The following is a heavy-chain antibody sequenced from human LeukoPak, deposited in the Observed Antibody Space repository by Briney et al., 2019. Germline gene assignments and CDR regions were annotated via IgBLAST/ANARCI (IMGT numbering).Heavy chain of an antibody. Sequence: SETLSLTCTVSGGSISSYYWSWIRQPPGKGLEWIGYIYYSGSTNYNPSLKSRVTISVDTSKNQFSLKLSSVTAADTAVYYCANLGVVTGFDYWGQGTLVTVSS. CDR2: IYYSGST. CDR3: ANLGVVTGFDY. D-gene: IGHD3-3*01. CDR1: GGSISSYY. J-gene: IGHJ4*02. V-gene: IGHV4-59*01.